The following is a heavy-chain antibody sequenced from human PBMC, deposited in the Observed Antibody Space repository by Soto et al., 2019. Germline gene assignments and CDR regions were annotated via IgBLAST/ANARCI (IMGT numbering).Heavy chain of an antibody. J-gene: IGHJ5*02. CDR1: GYTFTSYY. Sequence: SVKVSCKASGYTFTSYYMHWVRQAPGQGLEWMGIINPSGGSTSYAQKFQGRVTMTRDTSTSTVYMELSSLRSEDTAVYYCASSLWSNNWFDPWGQGTLVTVSS. V-gene: IGHV1-46*01. CDR3: ASSLWSNNWFDP. D-gene: IGHD3-10*01. CDR2: INPSGGST.